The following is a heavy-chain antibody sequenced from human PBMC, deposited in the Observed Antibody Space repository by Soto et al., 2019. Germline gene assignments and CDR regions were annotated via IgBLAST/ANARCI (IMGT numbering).Heavy chain of an antibody. CDR1: GFTFSSYG. J-gene: IGHJ4*02. CDR3: ARDQSSTGYSGYDFQGIFDY. CDR2: IWYDGSNK. D-gene: IGHD5-12*01. V-gene: IGHV3-33*01. Sequence: PGGSLRLSCAASGFTFSSYGMHWVRQAPGKGLEWVAVIWYDGSNKYYADSVKGRFTISRDNSKNTLYLQMNSLRAEDTAVYYCARDQSSTGYSGYDFQGIFDYWGQGTLVTVSS.